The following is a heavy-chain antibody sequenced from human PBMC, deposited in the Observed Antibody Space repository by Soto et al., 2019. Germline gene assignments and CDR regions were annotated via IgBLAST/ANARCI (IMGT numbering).Heavy chain of an antibody. Sequence: EVQLVESGGDLVQPGGSLRLSCVASGFTFSNYWMAWVRQAPGKGLEWVANIKQDEGEKYYVDSVKGRFTISRHNAKNSLYLQMHSLRAEDTAMYYCARDGHTVSTVYYYYHLDVWGKGTTVTVSS. V-gene: IGHV3-7*01. CDR1: GFTFSNYW. D-gene: IGHD4-4*01. J-gene: IGHJ6*03. CDR3: ARDGHTVSTVYYYYHLDV. CDR2: IKQDEGEK.